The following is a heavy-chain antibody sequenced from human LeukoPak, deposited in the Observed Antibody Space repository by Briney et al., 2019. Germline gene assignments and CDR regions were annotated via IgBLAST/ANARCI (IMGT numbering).Heavy chain of an antibody. CDR2: INSDGSEK. Sequence: RGSLRLSCAASGFPFTSHWLSWFRQSPGRGLEWVAHINSDGSEKNYVDSVKGRFTISRDNARNSQFLQMNSLRAEDTAVYYCASGSGWVFFNWAQGTLVTVSS. J-gene: IGHJ4*02. V-gene: IGHV3-7*01. D-gene: IGHD6-19*01. CDR3: ASGSGWVFFN. CDR1: GFPFTSHW.